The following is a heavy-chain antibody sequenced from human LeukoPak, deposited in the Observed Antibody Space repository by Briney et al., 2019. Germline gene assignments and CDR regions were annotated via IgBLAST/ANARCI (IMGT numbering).Heavy chain of an antibody. CDR3: AREYYYGSGSPLDY. D-gene: IGHD3-10*01. CDR2: ISSSSSYI. CDR1: GFTFSNAR. J-gene: IGHJ4*02. V-gene: IGHV3-21*01. Sequence: GGSLRLSCTASGFTFSNARMSWVRQAPGKGLEWVSSISSSSSYIYYADSVKGRFTISRDNAKNSLYLQMNSLRAEDTAVYYCAREYYYGSGSPLDYWGQGTLVTVSS.